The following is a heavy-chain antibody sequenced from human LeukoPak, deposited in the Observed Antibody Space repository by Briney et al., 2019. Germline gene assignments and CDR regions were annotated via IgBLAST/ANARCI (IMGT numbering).Heavy chain of an antibody. CDR1: GYSFTSYW. D-gene: IGHD2-2*01. Sequence: GESLKISCKGSGYSFTSYWIGWVRQMPGKGLEWMGIINPGDSDTRYSPSFQGQVTISADKSISTAYLQWSSLKASDTAMYYCARHGIVVVPAAKADYYYYYMDVWGKGTTVTVSS. V-gene: IGHV5-51*01. J-gene: IGHJ6*03. CDR2: INPGDSDT. CDR3: ARHGIVVVPAAKADYYYYYMDV.